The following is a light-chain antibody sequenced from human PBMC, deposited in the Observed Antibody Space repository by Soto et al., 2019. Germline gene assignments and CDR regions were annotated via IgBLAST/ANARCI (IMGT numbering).Light chain of an antibody. CDR3: MQARQAPRT. CDR1: QSLVHTNGGNY. CDR2: LGS. Sequence: DIVMTQSPLSLSVTPGEPASISCRSSQSLVHTNGGNYLDWYLQKAGQSPQLLIYLGSNRASGVPDRFSGSGSGTDFTLKISRVEAEDVGVYYCMQARQAPRTFGQGTKLDIK. J-gene: IGKJ2*01. V-gene: IGKV2-28*01.